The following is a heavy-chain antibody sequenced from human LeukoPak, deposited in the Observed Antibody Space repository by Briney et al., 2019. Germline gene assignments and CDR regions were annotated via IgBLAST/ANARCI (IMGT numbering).Heavy chain of an antibody. V-gene: IGHV1-18*01. CDR2: ISPYDDST. D-gene: IGHD6-19*01. CDR3: AKVDPPIAVGAPGDAFDL. Sequence: EASAKVSCKASGYSFSTFGITWVRQAPGQGLEWMGWISPYDDSTAYGQKFEGRVTMTRDTSTSTAYMELRSLTSDDTALYYCAKVDPPIAVGAPGDAFDLWGQGTMVIVPS. J-gene: IGHJ3*01. CDR1: GYSFSTFG.